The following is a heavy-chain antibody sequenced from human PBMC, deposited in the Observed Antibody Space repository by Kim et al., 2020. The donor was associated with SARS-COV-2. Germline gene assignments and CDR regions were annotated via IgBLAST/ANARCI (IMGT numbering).Heavy chain of an antibody. CDR1: GFSLSTSGVG. Sequence: SGPTLVKPTQTLTLTCTFSGFSLSTSGVGVGWIRQPPGKALEWLALIYWDDDMRYSPSLKSRLTITKDTSKNQVVLTMTNMDPVDTTTYYCAHTRIAAAPPFSYYYYGMDVWGQGTTVTVSS. CDR2: IYWDDDM. V-gene: IGHV2-5*02. D-gene: IGHD6-13*01. J-gene: IGHJ6*02. CDR3: AHTRIAAAPPFSYYYYGMDV.